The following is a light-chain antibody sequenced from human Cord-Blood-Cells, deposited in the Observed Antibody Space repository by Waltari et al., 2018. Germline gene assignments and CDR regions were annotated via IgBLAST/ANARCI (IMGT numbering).Light chain of an antibody. J-gene: IGKJ2*01. V-gene: IGKV1-33*01. CDR1: QDISNY. Sequence: DIQMTQSPSPLSASVGDRVTIPCQASQDISNYLNWYQQKPGKAPKLLIYDASNLETGVPSRFSGSGSGTEFTYTISRLQPEDIATYYCQQYDNLAPYTFGEGTKLEIK. CDR2: DAS. CDR3: QQYDNLAPYT.